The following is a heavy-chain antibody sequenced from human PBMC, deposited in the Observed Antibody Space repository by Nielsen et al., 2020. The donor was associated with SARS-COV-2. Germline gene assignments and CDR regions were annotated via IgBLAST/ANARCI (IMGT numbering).Heavy chain of an antibody. D-gene: IGHD2/OR15-2a*01. CDR3: AKDRGNLQYFYYAMDV. V-gene: IGHV3-23*01. J-gene: IGHJ6*02. Sequence: WIRQPPGKGLEWVSAISGSGGSTYYADSVKGRFAISRDNSKNTLSLQMNSLRAEDTAVYYCAKDRGNLQYFYYAMDVWGQGTTVTVSS. CDR2: ISGSGGST.